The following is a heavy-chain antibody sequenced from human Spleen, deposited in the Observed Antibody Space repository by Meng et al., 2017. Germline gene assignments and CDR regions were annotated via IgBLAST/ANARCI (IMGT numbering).Heavy chain of an antibody. CDR3: ATVIGATATLGFDY. Sequence: QVQLVQSGAGVKKPGASVKVSCKPYGYKFTDYYIPWFRQARGQGLEWMGWINPNSGGTRYGQILQGRVTMTRDTSISTAYMELSRLRSDDTAVYYCATVIGATATLGFDYWGQGTLVTVSS. J-gene: IGHJ4*02. CDR2: INPNSGGT. D-gene: IGHD2-15*01. CDR1: GYKFTDYY. V-gene: IGHV1-2*02.